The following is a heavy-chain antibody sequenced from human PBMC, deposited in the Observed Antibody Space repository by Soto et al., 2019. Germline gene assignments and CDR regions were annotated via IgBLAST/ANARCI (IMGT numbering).Heavy chain of an antibody. CDR2: IYYSGST. CDR1: GGSISSYY. Sequence: PSETLSLTCTVSGGSISSYYWSWIRQPPGKGLEWIGYIYYSGSTNYNPSLKSRVTISVDTSKNQFSLKLSSVTAADTAVYYCARGEGIAAFHYFDYWGQGTLVTSPQ. J-gene: IGHJ4*02. CDR3: ARGEGIAAFHYFDY. V-gene: IGHV4-59*01. D-gene: IGHD6-13*01.